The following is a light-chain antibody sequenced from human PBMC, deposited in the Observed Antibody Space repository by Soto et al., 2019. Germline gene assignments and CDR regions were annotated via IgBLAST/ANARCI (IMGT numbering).Light chain of an antibody. CDR3: PQYGSTPD. CDR1: QSVTSSY. CDR2: GAS. Sequence: EIVLTQSPGTLSLSPGERATLSGRASQSVTSSYLAWYQQKPGQAPRLIIYGASSRATAIPDRVSDSGSGTLYELTIRRIEPKDFAVYYCPQYGSTPDFGGGNKMEI. V-gene: IGKV3-20*01. J-gene: IGKJ4*01.